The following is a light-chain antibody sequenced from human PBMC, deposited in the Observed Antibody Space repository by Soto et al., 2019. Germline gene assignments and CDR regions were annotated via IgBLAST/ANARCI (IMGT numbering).Light chain of an antibody. CDR3: TSYTSSSTGV. CDR2: EVT. V-gene: IGLV2-14*01. Sequence: QSVLTQPASVSGSPGQSITISCTGTSSDVGGYNYVSWYQQHPGNAPKLLIYEVTNRPSGVSNRFSGSKSGNTASLTISGLQAEDEADYYCTSYTSSSTGVFGGGTQLTVL. CDR1: SSDVGGYNY. J-gene: IGLJ3*02.